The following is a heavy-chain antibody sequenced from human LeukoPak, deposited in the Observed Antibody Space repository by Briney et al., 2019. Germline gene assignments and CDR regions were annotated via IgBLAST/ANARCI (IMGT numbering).Heavy chain of an antibody. J-gene: IGHJ4*02. CDR2: MFHSGST. V-gene: IGHV4-30-4*02. D-gene: IGHD6-19*01. Sequence: SETLSLTCTVSGGSISSDDHYWSWIRQPPGKGLEWIGYMFHSGSTYYNPSLKSRVTISMDTSKNQFSLKLSSVTAADTAVYYCASENIAVAGRFDYWGQGTLVTVSS. CDR1: GGSISSDDHY. CDR3: ASENIAVAGRFDY.